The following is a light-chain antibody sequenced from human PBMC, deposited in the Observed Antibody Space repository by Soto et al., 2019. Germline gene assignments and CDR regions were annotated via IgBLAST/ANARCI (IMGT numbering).Light chain of an antibody. CDR3: QHYNSYPWT. V-gene: IGKV1-5*01. Sequence: DIQMTQSPSTLSASIGDRVTITCRASQTINNWLAWYQQKPGKAPNLLIYHASNLETGVPSRFSGSAFGTEFTLTISILQPDDFAPYYFQHYNSYPWTFGQGTKVEIK. CDR1: QTINNW. CDR2: HAS. J-gene: IGKJ1*01.